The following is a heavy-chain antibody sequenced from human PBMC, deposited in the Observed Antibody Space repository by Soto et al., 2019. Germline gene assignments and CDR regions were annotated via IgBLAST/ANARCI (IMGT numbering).Heavy chain of an antibody. D-gene: IGHD6-13*01. V-gene: IGHV2-26*04. CDR2: IFSNDEK. J-gene: IGHJ5*02. CDR3: ASTDTTSWYWFDP. CDR1: AFSLSNAALG. Sequence: QVTVKASGPVLVKPTETLTLTCTVSAFSLSNAALGVSWIRQPPGKALEWLAHIFSNDEKSYSTSLKSRLDISKDTCKSQVVLTMTNMDPLDTATYYGASTDTTSWYWFDPRGQGTLVTVSS.